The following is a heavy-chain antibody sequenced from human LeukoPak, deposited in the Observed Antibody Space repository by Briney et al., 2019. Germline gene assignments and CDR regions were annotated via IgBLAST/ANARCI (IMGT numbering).Heavy chain of an antibody. CDR1: GYTFSRYY. CDR2: INPSGGST. V-gene: IGHV1-46*01. CDR3: ARWGASGLALIYYYGMDV. Sequence: ASVKVSCKASGYTFSRYYMHWVRQAPGQGLECMGIINPSGGSTSYAQKFQGRVTMTRDTSTRIVYMELSSLRSEGTAVYYCARWGASGLALIYYYGMDVWGQGATVTVSS. J-gene: IGHJ6*02. D-gene: IGHD3/OR15-3a*01.